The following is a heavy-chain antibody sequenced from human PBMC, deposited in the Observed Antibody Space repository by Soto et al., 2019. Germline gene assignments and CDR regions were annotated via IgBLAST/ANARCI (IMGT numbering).Heavy chain of an antibody. J-gene: IGHJ4*02. CDR2: IYYSGST. D-gene: IGHD3-10*01. CDR3: ARLGPGGSMVRGVINFDY. Sequence: PSETLSLTCTVSGGSISSYYWSWIRQPPGKGLEWIGSIYYSGSTYYNPSLESRVTISVDTSKNQFSLKLSSVTAADTAVYYCARLGPGGSMVRGVINFDYWGQGTLVTVS. V-gene: IGHV4-59*05. CDR1: GGSISSYY.